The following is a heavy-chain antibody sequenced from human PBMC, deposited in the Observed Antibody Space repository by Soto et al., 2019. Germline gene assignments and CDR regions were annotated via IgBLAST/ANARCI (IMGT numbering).Heavy chain of an antibody. CDR2: ISSSSSYT. V-gene: IGHV3-11*06. Sequence: GGSLRLSCAASGFTFSDYYMSWIRQAPGKGLEWVSYISSSSSYTNYADSVKGRFTISRDNAKNSLYPQMNSLRAEDTAVYYCARGVNYYDSSGYRDDAFDIWGQGTMVTVS. CDR1: GFTFSDYY. J-gene: IGHJ3*02. D-gene: IGHD3-22*01. CDR3: ARGVNYYDSSGYRDDAFDI.